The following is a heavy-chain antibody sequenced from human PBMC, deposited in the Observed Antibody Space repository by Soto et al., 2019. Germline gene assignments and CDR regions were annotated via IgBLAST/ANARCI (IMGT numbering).Heavy chain of an antibody. Sequence: EVQLVESGGGLVKPGGSLRLYCTASGFMFSSYTMNWVRQAPGKGLEWVSSVSFRGDIYYADSLEGRFTISRDDAKNSLYLQMNTLRAEDTAVYYCARGCSSASCYYYWGQGTLVTVSS. J-gene: IGHJ4*02. V-gene: IGHV3-21*01. CDR2: VSFRGDI. CDR1: GFMFSSYT. D-gene: IGHD2-2*01. CDR3: ARGCSSASCYYY.